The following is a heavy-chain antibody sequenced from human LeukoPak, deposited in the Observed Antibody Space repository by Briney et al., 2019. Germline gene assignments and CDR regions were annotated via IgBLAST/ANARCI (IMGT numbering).Heavy chain of an antibody. D-gene: IGHD5-24*01. V-gene: IGHV4-34*01. CDR2: INHSGST. J-gene: IGHJ5*02. CDR3: ARDRLQLQS. CDR1: GGSFSGYY. Sequence: PSETLSLTCAVYGGSFSGYYWSWIRQPPGKGLEWIGEINHSGSTNYNPSLKSRVTISVDTSENQFSLKLSSVTAADTAVYYCARDRLQLQSWGQGTLVTVSS.